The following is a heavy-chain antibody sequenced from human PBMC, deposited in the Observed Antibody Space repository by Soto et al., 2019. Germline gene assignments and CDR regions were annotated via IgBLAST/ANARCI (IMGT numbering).Heavy chain of an antibody. D-gene: IGHD3-22*01. CDR3: ARTYYYDSSGYYPPTQYYYYYYGMDV. Sequence: SVKVSCKASGGTFSSYAISWVRQAPGQGLEWMGGIIPIFGTANYAQKFQGRVTITADESTSTAYMELSSLRSEDTAVYYCARTYYYDSSGYYPPTQYYYYYYGMDVWGQGTTVTVSS. CDR2: IIPIFGTA. V-gene: IGHV1-69*13. J-gene: IGHJ6*02. CDR1: GGTFSSYA.